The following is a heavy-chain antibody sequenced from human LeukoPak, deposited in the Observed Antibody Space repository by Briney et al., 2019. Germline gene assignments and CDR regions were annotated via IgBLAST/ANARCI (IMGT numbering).Heavy chain of an antibody. J-gene: IGHJ4*02. V-gene: IGHV3-23*01. CDR2: ISGSGDST. CDR3: ARDSDY. CDR1: GFTFSTYA. Sequence: GGSLRLSCAASGFTFSTYAVNWVRQAPGKGLEWVSTISGSGDSTYYADSVKGRFTISRDNSKNTLYLQMNSLRAEDTAVYYCARDSDYWGQGTLVTVSS.